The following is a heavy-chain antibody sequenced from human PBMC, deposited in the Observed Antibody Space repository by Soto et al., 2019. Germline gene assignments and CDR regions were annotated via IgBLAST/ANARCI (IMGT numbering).Heavy chain of an antibody. CDR2: ITGIDGRT. Sequence: WGSLLLTCVCSVFTFGNYAMSWVRQAPGKGLDWVSSITGIDGRTYYADSVKGRFTISRDNPKNTLYLQMNNLRAEDTAMFYCAKDRGPYCSGGICYPPSWFDPWGQGTKVTVSS. D-gene: IGHD2-15*01. V-gene: IGHV3-23*01. CDR3: AKDRGPYCSGGICYPPSWFDP. CDR1: VFTFGNYA. J-gene: IGHJ5*02.